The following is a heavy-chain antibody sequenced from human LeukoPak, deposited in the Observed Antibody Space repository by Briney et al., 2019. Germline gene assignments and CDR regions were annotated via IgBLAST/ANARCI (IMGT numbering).Heavy chain of an antibody. Sequence: PGGSLRLSCAASGFTFSSYSMNWVRQAPGKGLEWVAVIWYDRTNKYYADSVKGRFTISRDNSKNTLYLQMSSLRAEDTAVHYCARDRLTTVTTFHFDYWGQGTLVTVSS. J-gene: IGHJ4*02. CDR3: ARDRLTTVTTFHFDY. D-gene: IGHD4-17*01. V-gene: IGHV3-33*08. CDR1: GFTFSSYS. CDR2: IWYDRTNK.